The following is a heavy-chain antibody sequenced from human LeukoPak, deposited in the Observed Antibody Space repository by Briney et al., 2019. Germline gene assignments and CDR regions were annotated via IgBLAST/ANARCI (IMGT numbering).Heavy chain of an antibody. CDR3: ARELGGYKFFDY. V-gene: IGHV3-21*04. Sequence: PGGSLRLSCAASGFTFSTYSMNWVRQAPGKGLEWVSFISSSSEYIYYADSVKGRFIISRDNAKNSLYLQVNSLRSEDTAVYYCARELGGYKFFDYWGQGTLVTVSS. J-gene: IGHJ4*02. CDR1: GFTFSTYS. CDR2: ISSSSEYI. D-gene: IGHD5-24*01.